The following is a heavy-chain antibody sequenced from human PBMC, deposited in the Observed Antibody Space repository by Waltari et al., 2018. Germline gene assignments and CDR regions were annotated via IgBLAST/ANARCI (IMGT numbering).Heavy chain of an antibody. CDR2: ISVVGNDT. CDR1: GIPFSPYA. D-gene: IGHD3-16*01. J-gene: IGHJ4*02. CDR3: AKALGIMGFDC. V-gene: IGHV3-23*01. Sequence: DVQLLESGGGVVQRGGSLRVACTASGIPFSPYAMAWVRQGLGPGLGGVSTISVVGNDTYYADSVKGRFTISRDNSKNTVFLQMNSLRVEDTANYYCAKALGIMGFDCWGQGTLVAVSS.